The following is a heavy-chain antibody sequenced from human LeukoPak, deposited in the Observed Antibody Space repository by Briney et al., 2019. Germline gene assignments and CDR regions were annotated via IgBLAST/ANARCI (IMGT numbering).Heavy chain of an antibody. Sequence: GGSLRLSCAARGFTFSDTWMSWVRHTPGQGLEWVGRIQSKADGGTPAYAVPVKGRFIISRDDSKNTDYLQMDSLKIEDTGVYYCTTVYFWGQGTVVTVAS. J-gene: IGHJ4*02. CDR3: TTVYF. CDR2: IQSKADGGTP. V-gene: IGHV3-15*01. CDR1: GFTFSDTW.